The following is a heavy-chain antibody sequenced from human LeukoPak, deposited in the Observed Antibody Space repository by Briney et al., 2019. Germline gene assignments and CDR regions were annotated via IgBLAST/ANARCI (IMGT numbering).Heavy chain of an antibody. D-gene: IGHD3-10*01. V-gene: IGHV3-23*01. CDR3: AKETASHFGGAADY. Sequence: PGGSLRLSCAASGFTVSNNYMSWVRRAPGKGLEWVSTISGSGGSTYYADSVKGRFTISKDNSKNTLYLQINSLRAVDTAVYYCAKETASHFGGAADYWGQGTLVTVSS. CDR2: ISGSGGST. CDR1: GFTVSNNY. J-gene: IGHJ4*02.